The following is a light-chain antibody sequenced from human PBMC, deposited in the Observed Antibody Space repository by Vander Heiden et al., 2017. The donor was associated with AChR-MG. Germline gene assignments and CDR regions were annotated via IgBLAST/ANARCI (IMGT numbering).Light chain of an antibody. Sequence: HELTQPPSASVSPGQTATITCSGGKLGDKYACWYQQKPGQSPVLVIYQDSKRPSGIPERFSGSNSGNTATLTISGTQAMDEADYYCQAWDSSTVVFGGGTKLTVL. V-gene: IGLV3-1*01. J-gene: IGLJ2*01. CDR2: QDS. CDR1: KLGDKY. CDR3: QAWDSSTVV.